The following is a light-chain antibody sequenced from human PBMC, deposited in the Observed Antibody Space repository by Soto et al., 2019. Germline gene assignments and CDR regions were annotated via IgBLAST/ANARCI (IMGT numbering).Light chain of an antibody. CDR2: EGH. J-gene: IGLJ1*01. CDR1: SGFVGSFSL. V-gene: IGLV2-23*01. CDR3: AAWDDRLDVYV. Sequence: QSVLAQPASVSGSPGQSITISCTGTSGFVGSFSLVSWYQQHPGKAPKVMISEGHRRPSGVPDRFSGSTSVNSASLTISGLQADDEADYYCAAWDDRLDVYVFGTGTKVTVL.